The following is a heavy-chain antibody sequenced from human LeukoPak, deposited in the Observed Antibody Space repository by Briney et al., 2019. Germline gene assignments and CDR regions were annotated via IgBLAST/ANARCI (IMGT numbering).Heavy chain of an antibody. CDR1: GYTFTGYS. Sequence: ASVKVSCKASGYTFTGYSLHWVRQAPGQGLEWMGWINPNSGGTNYAQKFQGRVTMTRDTSISTAYMELSGLRSDDTAVYYCARGDQYSSSSGFDYWGQGTLVTVSS. D-gene: IGHD6-13*01. CDR2: INPNSGGT. CDR3: ARGDQYSSSSGFDY. J-gene: IGHJ4*02. V-gene: IGHV1-2*02.